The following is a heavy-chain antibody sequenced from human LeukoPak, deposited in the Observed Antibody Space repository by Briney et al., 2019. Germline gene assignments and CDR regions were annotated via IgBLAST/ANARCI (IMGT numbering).Heavy chain of an antibody. CDR2: IYHSGRT. Sequence: SETLSLTCTVSGYSISSGYYWGWIRQPPGKGLEWIGSIYHSGRTYYNPSLKSRVTISVDTSKNQFSLKLSSVTAADTAVYYCARETWFGELYDYWGQGTLVTVSS. J-gene: IGHJ4*02. CDR3: ARETWFGELYDY. D-gene: IGHD3-10*01. V-gene: IGHV4-38-2*02. CDR1: GYSISSGYY.